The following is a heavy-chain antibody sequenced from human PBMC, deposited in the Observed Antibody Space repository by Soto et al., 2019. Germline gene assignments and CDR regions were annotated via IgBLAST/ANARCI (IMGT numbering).Heavy chain of an antibody. Sequence: SVKVSCKASGFTFTSSAVQWVRQARGQRLEWIGWIVVGSGNTNYAQKFQERVTITRDMSTSTAYMELSSLRSEDTAVYYCAADEAAGTVWFDPWGQGTLVTVSS. D-gene: IGHD6-13*01. CDR1: GFTFTSSA. CDR3: AADEAAGTVWFDP. V-gene: IGHV1-58*01. CDR2: IVVGSGNT. J-gene: IGHJ5*02.